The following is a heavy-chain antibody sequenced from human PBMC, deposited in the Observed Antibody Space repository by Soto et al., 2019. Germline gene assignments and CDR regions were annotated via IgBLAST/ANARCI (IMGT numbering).Heavy chain of an antibody. D-gene: IGHD6-19*01. CDR2: ISNSGYTT. CDR1: GFTFSSYE. Sequence: PGGSLRLYCSASGFTFSSYEMNWVRQAPGKGLEWISYISNSGYTTYYADSVKGRFTISKDNAKNSLLLQMNSLRVEDTAVYFCARVRLAVPGTFDYWGHGTLVTVPS. J-gene: IGHJ4*01. V-gene: IGHV3-48*03. CDR3: ARVRLAVPGTFDY.